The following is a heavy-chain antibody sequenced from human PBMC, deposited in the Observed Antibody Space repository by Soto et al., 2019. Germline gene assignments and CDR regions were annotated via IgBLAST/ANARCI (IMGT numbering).Heavy chain of an antibody. D-gene: IGHD6-19*01. Sequence: SETLSLTCTVSGDSFSDYYWNWIRQVPGKGLEWIGFVFHSATTSYNPSLKTRVAISDDTSKKQFSLRLTSVTAADTAIYYCARGHYSSGWPIDHWGQGILVTVSS. CDR3: ARGHYSSGWPIDH. CDR2: VFHSATT. V-gene: IGHV4-59*01. J-gene: IGHJ4*02. CDR1: GDSFSDYY.